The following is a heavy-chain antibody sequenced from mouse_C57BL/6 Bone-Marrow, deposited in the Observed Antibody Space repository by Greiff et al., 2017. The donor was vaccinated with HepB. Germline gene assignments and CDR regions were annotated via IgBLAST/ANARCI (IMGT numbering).Heavy chain of an antibody. CDR2: IYPRDGST. CDR1: GYTFTSYD. D-gene: IGHD2-4*01. Sequence: QVHVKQSGPELVKPGASVKLSCKASGYTFTSYDINWVKQRPGQGLEWIGWIYPRDGSTKYNENVTGKATLTVDTSSSTAYMELHSLTSEDSAVYVCERWGYYDYDRYFDVWGTGTTVTVSS. J-gene: IGHJ1*03. CDR3: ERWGYYDYDRYFDV. V-gene: IGHV1-85*01.